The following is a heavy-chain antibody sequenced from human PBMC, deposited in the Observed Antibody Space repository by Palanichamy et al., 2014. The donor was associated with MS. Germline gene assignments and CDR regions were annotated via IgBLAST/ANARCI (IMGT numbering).Heavy chain of an antibody. CDR2: ISSSSRTI. Sequence: EVQLVEVWGRAWYSLGGPVRLSCAASGSGFSGYNMSWVRQAPGKGLEWISYISSSSRTIYYLNSVEGRFTISRDNAKHSLYLQMNSLRDDDTAVYYCARDEAALVTFWGQGTLVTVSS. CDR3: ARDEAALVTF. D-gene: IGHD4-23*01. V-gene: IGHV3-48*02. CDR1: GSGFSGYN. J-gene: IGHJ4*02.